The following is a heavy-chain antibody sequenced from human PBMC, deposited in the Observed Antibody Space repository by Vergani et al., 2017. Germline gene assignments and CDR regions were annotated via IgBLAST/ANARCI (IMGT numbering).Heavy chain of an antibody. CDR3: ATSQMITFGGVIVP. D-gene: IGHD3-16*02. CDR1: GGTFSSYA. CDR2: VDPEDGET. V-gene: IGHV1-69-2*01. J-gene: IGHJ5*02. Sequence: VQLVQSGAEVKKPGSSVKVSCKASGGTFSSYAISWVRQAPGQGLEWMGLVDPEDGETIYAEKFQSRVTITADTSTDTAYMGLSSLGSEDTSVYYCATSQMITFGGVIVPWGQGTLVTVSS.